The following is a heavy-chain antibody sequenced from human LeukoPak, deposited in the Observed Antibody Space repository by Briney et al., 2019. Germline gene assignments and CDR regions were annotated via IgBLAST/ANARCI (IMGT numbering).Heavy chain of an antibody. CDR2: INHSGST. V-gene: IGHV4-34*01. D-gene: IGHD2-15*01. CDR1: GGSFSGYY. Sequence: SETLSLTCAVYGGSFSGYYWSWIRQPPGKGLEWIGEINHSGSTNYNPSLKSRVTISVDTSKNQFSLKLSSVTAADTAVYYCARGEPNCSGGNCYSNWFDPWGQGTLVTVSS. CDR3: ARGEPNCSGGNCYSNWFDP. J-gene: IGHJ5*02.